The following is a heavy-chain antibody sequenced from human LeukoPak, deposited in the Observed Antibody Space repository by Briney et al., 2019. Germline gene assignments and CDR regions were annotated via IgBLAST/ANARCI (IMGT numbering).Heavy chain of an antibody. CDR1: GFTFDDYA. CDR3: ARADCSGSTCYLRRSWFDP. Sequence: GRSLRLSCTTSGFTFDDYAMSWVRQAPGKGLEWVSSISTGSRYIYYAYSVKGRFTISRDDAKNSLYLQMDYLRAEDTAVYYCARADCSGSTCYLRRSWFDPWGQGTLVTVSS. J-gene: IGHJ5*02. V-gene: IGHV3-21*01. CDR2: ISTGSRYI. D-gene: IGHD2-2*01.